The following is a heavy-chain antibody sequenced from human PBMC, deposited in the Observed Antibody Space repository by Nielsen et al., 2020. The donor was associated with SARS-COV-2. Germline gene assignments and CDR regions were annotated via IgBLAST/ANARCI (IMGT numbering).Heavy chain of an antibody. CDR2: ISYDGSNK. D-gene: IGHD3-10*01. CDR1: GFTFSGYD. V-gene: IGHV3-30*19. Sequence: GGSLRLSCAASGFTFSGYDLHWVRQAPGKGLEWVAVISYDGSNKYYADSVKGRFTISRDNSKNTLYLQMNSLRAEDTAVYYCARSSGLINYFDYWGQGTLVTASS. CDR3: ARSSGLINYFDY. J-gene: IGHJ4*02.